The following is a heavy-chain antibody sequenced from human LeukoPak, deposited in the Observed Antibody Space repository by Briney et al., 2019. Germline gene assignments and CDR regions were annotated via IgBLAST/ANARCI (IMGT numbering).Heavy chain of an antibody. D-gene: IGHD6-19*01. Sequence: KSSETLSLTCTVSGGSISSYYWSWIRQPPGKGLEWIGYIYYSGSTNYNPSLKGRVTISVDTSKNQFSLKLSSVTAADTAVYYCARERRVAVAGATNRFFDYWGQGTLVTVSS. V-gene: IGHV4-59*01. CDR3: ARERRVAVAGATNRFFDY. CDR2: IYYSGST. J-gene: IGHJ4*02. CDR1: GGSISSYY.